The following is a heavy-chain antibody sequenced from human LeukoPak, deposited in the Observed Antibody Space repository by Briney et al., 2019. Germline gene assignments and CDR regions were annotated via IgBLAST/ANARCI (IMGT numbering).Heavy chain of an antibody. J-gene: IGHJ4*02. V-gene: IGHV4-61*02. CDR3: ARDREALEY. CDR2: IYTSGST. Sequence: PSQTLSLTCTVSGGSISSGGYYWSWIRQPAGKGLEWIGRIYTSGSTNYNPSLKSRVTISVDTSKNQFSLKLSSVTAADTAVYYCARDREALEYWGQGTLVTVSS. CDR1: GGSISSGGYY.